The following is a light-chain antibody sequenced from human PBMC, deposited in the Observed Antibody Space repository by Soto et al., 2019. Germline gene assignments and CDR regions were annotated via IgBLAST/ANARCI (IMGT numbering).Light chain of an antibody. V-gene: IGKV1-5*01. CDR1: QSISSW. Sequence: DIQMTQSPSTLSASVGDRVTITCRASQSISSWLAWYQQKPGKAPKLLIYDASSLENGVPSRFSGTESGTEFTLTISRLAPEDFAVYYCQLFTTFGQGTKVDTK. CDR3: QLFTT. CDR2: DAS. J-gene: IGKJ1*01.